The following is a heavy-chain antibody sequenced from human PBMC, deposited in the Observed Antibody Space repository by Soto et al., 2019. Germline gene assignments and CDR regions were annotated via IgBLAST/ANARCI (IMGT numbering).Heavy chain of an antibody. CDR3: ARGASGAFYLDS. CDR1: GFTFSSYW. V-gene: IGHV3-74*01. J-gene: IGHJ4*02. CDR2: INGDGLTT. D-gene: IGHD3-10*01. Sequence: EVQLVESGGGLVQPGGSLRLSCAASGFTFSSYWIHWVRQAPGEGLVWVSRINGDGLTTNYADSVKGRFASSRDNRKNTLYLQMNSLRAEDTAVYYCARGASGAFYLDSWGQGTLVTVSS.